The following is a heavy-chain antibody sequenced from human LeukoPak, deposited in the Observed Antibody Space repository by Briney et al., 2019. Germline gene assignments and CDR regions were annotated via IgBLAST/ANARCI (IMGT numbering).Heavy chain of an antibody. J-gene: IGHJ4*02. CDR2: IKQDGSEK. D-gene: IGHD6-19*01. Sequence: GGSLRLSCAASGFTFSTYWMSWVRQAPGKGLEWVANIKQDGSEKYYLDSVMGRFTISRDNAKNSLDLQMNSLRVEDTAVYYCARGSSTGWIHDYWGQGTLVTVSS. CDR3: ARGSSTGWIHDY. V-gene: IGHV3-7*01. CDR1: GFTFSTYW.